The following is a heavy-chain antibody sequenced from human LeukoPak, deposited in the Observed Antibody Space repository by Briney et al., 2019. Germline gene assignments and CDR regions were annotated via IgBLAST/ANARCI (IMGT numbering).Heavy chain of an antibody. CDR1: GGSFRGYY. CDR2: INHSGST. Sequence: SETLSLTXAVYGGSFRGYYWSWIRQPPGKGLEWIGEINHSGSTNYNPSLKSRVTISVDTSKNQFSLKLSSVTAADTAVYYCARGRIAARRYYFDYWGQGTLVTVSS. V-gene: IGHV4-34*01. D-gene: IGHD6-6*01. J-gene: IGHJ4*02. CDR3: ARGRIAARRYYFDY.